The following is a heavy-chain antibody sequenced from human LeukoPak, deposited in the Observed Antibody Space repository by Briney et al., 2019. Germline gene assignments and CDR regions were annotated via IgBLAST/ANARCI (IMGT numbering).Heavy chain of an antibody. CDR2: INPNSGGT. D-gene: IGHD6-13*01. J-gene: IGHJ3*02. CDR1: GYTFTGYY. CDR3: ARDPRSAYSSSWPHAFDI. Sequence: GASVKVSCKASGYTFTGYYMHWVRQAPGQWLEWMGWINPNSGGTNYAQKFQGRVTMTRDTSISTAYMELSRLRSDDTAVYYCARDPRSAYSSSWPHAFDIWGQGTMVTVSS. V-gene: IGHV1-2*02.